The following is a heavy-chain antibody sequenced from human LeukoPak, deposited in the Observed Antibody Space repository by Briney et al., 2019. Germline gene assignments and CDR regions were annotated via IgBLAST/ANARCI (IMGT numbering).Heavy chain of an antibody. V-gene: IGHV4-59*11. CDR2: ISYIGST. Sequence: SETLSLTCTVSDDSFSSHYWTWIRQPPGKGLEGIGYISYIGSTNYNPSLKSRVTISIDTSKNQFSLKLSSVTAADTAVYYCARDLVTVTKGFDIWGQGTMVSVSS. J-gene: IGHJ3*02. CDR1: DDSFSSHY. D-gene: IGHD4-17*01. CDR3: ARDLVTVTKGFDI.